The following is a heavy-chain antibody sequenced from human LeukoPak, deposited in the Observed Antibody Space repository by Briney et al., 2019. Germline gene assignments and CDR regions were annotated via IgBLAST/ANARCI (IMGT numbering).Heavy chain of an antibody. D-gene: IGHD5-12*01. Sequence: EWMGWFNTYTENPTYVQGLTGRSVFSMDTSASTPYLQISSLKAEDTAVYYCARGGGWLQFGYFDLWGRGTLVTVSS. J-gene: IGHJ2*01. V-gene: IGHV7-4-1*02. CDR2: FNTYTENP. CDR3: ARGGGWLQFGYFDL.